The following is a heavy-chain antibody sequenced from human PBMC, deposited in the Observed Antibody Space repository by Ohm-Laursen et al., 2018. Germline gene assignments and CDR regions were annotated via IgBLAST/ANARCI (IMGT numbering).Heavy chain of an antibody. V-gene: IGHV4-59*12. CDR1: GGSISSYF. J-gene: IGHJ5*02. D-gene: IGHD6-13*01. Sequence: SETLSLTCIVSGGSISSYFWTWIRQPPGKGLEWIGNIYYSGSTTYNPSLKSRVTISVDTSKNQFSLKLSSVTAADTAVYYCARGYSSSWYTFDPWGQGTLVTVSS. CDR2: IYYSGST. CDR3: ARGYSSSWYTFDP.